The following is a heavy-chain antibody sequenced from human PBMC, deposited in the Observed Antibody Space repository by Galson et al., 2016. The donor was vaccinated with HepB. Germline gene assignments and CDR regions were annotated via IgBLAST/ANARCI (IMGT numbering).Heavy chain of an antibody. J-gene: IGHJ4*02. V-gene: IGHV1-3*04. D-gene: IGHD2-2*01. CDR2: IDTGNGRT. CDR1: GGSFIGYA. Sequence: SVKVSCKASGGSFIGYAMNWVRQAPGQRLEWMGWIDTGNGRTKYSQKFQGRVTITRDTSASTGYMEMRSLRSEDTALYYCARGRWTSTYAGYWFDFWGQGTLVTVSS. CDR3: ARGRWTSTYAGYWFDF.